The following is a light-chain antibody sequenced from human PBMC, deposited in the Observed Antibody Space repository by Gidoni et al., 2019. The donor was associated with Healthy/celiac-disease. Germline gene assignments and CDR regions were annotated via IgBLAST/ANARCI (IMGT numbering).Light chain of an antibody. CDR2: GNS. V-gene: IGLV1-40*01. CDR3: QSYDSSLSGWV. J-gene: IGLJ3*02. Sequence: QAVLTQPPPVSGAPGQRVTISCTGSSSHIGAGYDVHWDQQLPGTAPKLLLHGNSKRPSGVPDRFSGSKSGTSASLAISGLQAEDEADYYCQSYDSSLSGWVFGGGTKLTVL. CDR1: SSHIGAGYD.